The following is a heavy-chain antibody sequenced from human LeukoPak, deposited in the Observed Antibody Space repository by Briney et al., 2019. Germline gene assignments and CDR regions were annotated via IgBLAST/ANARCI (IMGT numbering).Heavy chain of an antibody. CDR2: ISAYNGNT. D-gene: IGHD2-2*01. Sequence: ASVKVSCKASGYTFTSYGISWVRQAPGQGLEWMGWISAYNGNTNYAQKVQGRVTMTTDTSTSTAYMELRSLRSDDTAVYYCARDPHLGGYCSSTSCSPFDYWGQGTLVTVSS. CDR3: ARDPHLGGYCSSTSCSPFDY. CDR1: GYTFTSYG. J-gene: IGHJ4*02. V-gene: IGHV1-18*04.